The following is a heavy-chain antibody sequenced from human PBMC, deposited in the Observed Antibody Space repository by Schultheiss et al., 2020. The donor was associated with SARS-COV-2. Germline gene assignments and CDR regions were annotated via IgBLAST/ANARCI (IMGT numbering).Heavy chain of an antibody. J-gene: IGHJ6*02. CDR3: ARVVRGVIPAGMDV. Sequence: GGSLRLSCAACGFTFSSYGMHWVRQAPGKGLEWVAVIWYDGSNKYYADSVKGRFTISRDNSKNTLYLQMNSLRAEDTAVYYCARVVRGVIPAGMDVWGQGTTVTVSS. CDR2: IWYDGSNK. CDR1: GFTFSSYG. D-gene: IGHD3-10*01. V-gene: IGHV3-33*08.